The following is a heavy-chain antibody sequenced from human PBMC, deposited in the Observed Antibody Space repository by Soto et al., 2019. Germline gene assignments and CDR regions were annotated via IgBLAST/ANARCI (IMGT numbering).Heavy chain of an antibody. V-gene: IGHV5-51*01. D-gene: IGHD2-8*01. J-gene: IGHJ4*02. Sequence: GESLKISCKGSGYIFSIYWIAWVRQMPGKGLEWMGTIYPGDSDTEYSPSFQGQVTISADTPTSTTYLQWSSLKASDNAIYYCTRLRGCTNGVCYTFDYWGQGTLVTVSS. CDR3: TRLRGCTNGVCYTFDY. CDR1: GYIFSIYW. CDR2: IYPGDSDT.